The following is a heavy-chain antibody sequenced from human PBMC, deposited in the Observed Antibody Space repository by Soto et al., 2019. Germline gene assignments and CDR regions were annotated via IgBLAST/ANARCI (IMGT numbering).Heavy chain of an antibody. CDR1: GGTFNTYA. D-gene: IGHD3-10*01. J-gene: IGHJ4*02. CDR2: ISPMFGAA. Sequence: QVQLVQSGAEMKKPGSAVKVSCQSSGGTFNTYAMNWVRQAPGQGPEWMGDISPMFGAANYAPKFQGRVTITADDSTGTSYMQLSSLTSEDPALYFCAREVQVHTPAFVYWGQGTLVTVSS. CDR3: AREVQVHTPAFVY. V-gene: IGHV1-69*19.